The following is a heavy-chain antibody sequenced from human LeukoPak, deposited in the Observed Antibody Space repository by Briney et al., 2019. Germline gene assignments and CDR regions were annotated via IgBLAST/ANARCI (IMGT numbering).Heavy chain of an antibody. CDR2: FYYSATT. CDR1: GGSISSYY. D-gene: IGHD3-16*01. J-gene: IGHJ4*02. V-gene: IGHV4-59*01. CDR3: AKGWGYLDS. Sequence: PSETLSLTCSVSGGSISSYYWNLIRQPPGKGLELIGFFYYSATTNNNPSLKSRVTISVDTSKSQFFLKLSSVTAADTAVYYCAKGWGYLDSWGQGTLVTVSS.